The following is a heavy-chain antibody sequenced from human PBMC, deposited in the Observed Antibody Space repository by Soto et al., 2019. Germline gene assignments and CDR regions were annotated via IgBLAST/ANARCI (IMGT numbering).Heavy chain of an antibody. V-gene: IGHV3-48*03. CDR3: ARDSTDSGSLDY. D-gene: IGHD1-26*01. CDR1: GFTFSSYE. Sequence: GVLRLSCAASGFTFSSYEMNWVRQAPGKGLEWVSYIGSSGSGIYYADFVKGRFTISRDNAKKSLYLQMNSLRAEDTAVYYCARDSTDSGSLDYWGQGTLVTVSS. CDR2: IGSSGSGI. J-gene: IGHJ4*02.